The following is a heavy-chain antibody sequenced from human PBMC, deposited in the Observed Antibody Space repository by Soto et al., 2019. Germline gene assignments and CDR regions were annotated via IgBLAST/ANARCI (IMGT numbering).Heavy chain of an antibody. CDR3: ARDVSVLAAAGTIFDP. CDR2: ISAYNGNT. CDR1: GYTFTSYG. D-gene: IGHD6-13*01. J-gene: IGHJ5*02. Sequence: QVPLVQSGAEVKKPGASVKVSCKASGYTFTSYGISWVRQAPGQGLEWMGWISAYNGNTNYAQKLQGRVTMTTDTSTSTAYMELRSLRSDDTVVYYCARDVSVLAAAGTIFDPWGQGTLVTVSS. V-gene: IGHV1-18*01.